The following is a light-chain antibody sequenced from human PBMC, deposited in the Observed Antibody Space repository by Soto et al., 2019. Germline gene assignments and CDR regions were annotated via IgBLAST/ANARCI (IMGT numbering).Light chain of an antibody. J-gene: IGKJ4*01. CDR1: QSVSNN. V-gene: IGKV3-15*01. Sequence: EIVMTQSPATLSVSPGESATLSCRASQSVSNNLTWYQQKPGQPPRLLIYGASTRATGVPGRFSGSGSGTEFTLTISSLQSEDFTVYYCQQYNNWPLTFGGGTKVEIK. CDR3: QQYNNWPLT. CDR2: GAS.